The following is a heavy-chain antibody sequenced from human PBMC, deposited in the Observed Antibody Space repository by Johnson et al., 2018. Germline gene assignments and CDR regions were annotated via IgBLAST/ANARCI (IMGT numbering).Heavy chain of an antibody. V-gene: IGHV3-33*01. CDR1: GFTFSSSG. CDR2: VWYDGSDK. D-gene: IGHD1-26*01. Sequence: VQLVESGGGVVQPGRSLRLSCAASGFTFSSSGMHWVRQAPGKGLEWVAAVWYDGSDKYYGESVKGRFTVSRDNSKNMVYLEMNTRRDEDTAVYYCAGSCGSAFYYWGQGTLVTVSS. J-gene: IGHJ4*02. CDR3: AGSCGSAFYY.